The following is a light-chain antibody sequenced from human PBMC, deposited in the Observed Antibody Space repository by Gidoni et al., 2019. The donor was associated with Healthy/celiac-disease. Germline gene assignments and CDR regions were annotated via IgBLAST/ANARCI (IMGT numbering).Light chain of an antibody. CDR1: QSVSSS. Sequence: EIVLTQSPATLSLSPGERATLACRASQSVSSSLAWYQQKPGQAPRLLTYDASHRATGIPARFSGSGSGTDFTLTLSSLEPEDFAVYYCQQRSNWPLTFGGGTKVEIK. CDR3: QQRSNWPLT. V-gene: IGKV3-11*01. J-gene: IGKJ4*01. CDR2: DAS.